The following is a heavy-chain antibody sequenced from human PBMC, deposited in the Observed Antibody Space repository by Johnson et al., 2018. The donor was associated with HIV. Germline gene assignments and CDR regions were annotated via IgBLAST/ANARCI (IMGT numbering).Heavy chain of an antibody. CDR3: ARDGVYSIPHDAFDI. D-gene: IGHD6-13*01. CDR2: ISSSGSTI. Sequence: VQLVESGGGVVQPGKSLTLSCVVSGLSFSNFGIHWVRQAPGKGLEWVSYISSSGSTIYYADSVKGRFTISRDNSKNTLYLQMNSLRAEDTAMYYCARDGVYSIPHDAFDIWGQGTMVTVSS. V-gene: IGHV3-48*01. CDR1: GLSFSNFG. J-gene: IGHJ3*02.